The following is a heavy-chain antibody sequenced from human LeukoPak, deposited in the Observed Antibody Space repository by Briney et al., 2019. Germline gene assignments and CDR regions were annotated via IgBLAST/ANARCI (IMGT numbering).Heavy chain of an antibody. Sequence: GGSLRLSCAASGFTFSPHAMHWVRQAPGKGLKWVAVISSDGSDKYYADSVQGRFTISRDNSKNTLYLQMNSLRAEDTAVYYCAREQVPYSSGWDFDYWGQGTLVTVSS. J-gene: IGHJ4*02. V-gene: IGHV3-30-3*01. CDR1: GFTFSPHA. CDR3: AREQVPYSSGWDFDY. D-gene: IGHD6-19*01. CDR2: ISSDGSDK.